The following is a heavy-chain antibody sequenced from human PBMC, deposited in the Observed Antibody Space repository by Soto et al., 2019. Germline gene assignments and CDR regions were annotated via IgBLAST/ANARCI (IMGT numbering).Heavy chain of an antibody. CDR1: GFTFSSYS. CDR2: ISSSSSYI. D-gene: IGHD2-2*01. CDR3: AREEGYCSSTSCYPNSGWPYYYYYGMDV. J-gene: IGHJ6*02. V-gene: IGHV3-21*01. Sequence: GGSLRLSCAASGFTFSSYSMNWVRQAPGKGLEWVSSISSSSSYIYYADSVKGRFTISRDNAKNSLYLQMNSLRAEDTAVYYCAREEGYCSSTSCYPNSGWPYYYYYGMDVWGQGTTVTVSS.